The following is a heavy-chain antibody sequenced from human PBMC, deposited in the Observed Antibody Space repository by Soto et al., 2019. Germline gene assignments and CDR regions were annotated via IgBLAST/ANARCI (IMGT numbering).Heavy chain of an antibody. J-gene: IGHJ4*02. CDR1: GGSISSYS. D-gene: IGHD3-22*01. CDR2: IYYSGST. V-gene: IGHV4-59*08. Sequence: SEPMSLTCPVSGGSISSYSWSWIRQPPGKGLEWIGYIYYSGSTNYNPSLKSRVTISVDTSKSHLSLKLSSVTAADTAVYYCAGQSYESRGYYYAHRGQGTLVTVSS. CDR3: AGQSYESRGYYYAH.